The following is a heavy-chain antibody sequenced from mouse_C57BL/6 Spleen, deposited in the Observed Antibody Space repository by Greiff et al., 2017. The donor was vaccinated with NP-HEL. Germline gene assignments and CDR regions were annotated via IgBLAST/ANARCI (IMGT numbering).Heavy chain of an antibody. Sequence: VQLVESGAELAKPGASVKLSCKASGYTFTSYWMHWVKQRPGQGLEWIGYINPSSGYTKYNQKFKDKATLTADKSSSTAYMQLSSLTYEDSAIYYCASLYYDYDQYYFDYWGQGTTLTVSS. D-gene: IGHD2-4*01. CDR1: GYTFTSYW. CDR2: INPSSGYT. J-gene: IGHJ2*01. V-gene: IGHV1-7*01. CDR3: ASLYYDYDQYYFDY.